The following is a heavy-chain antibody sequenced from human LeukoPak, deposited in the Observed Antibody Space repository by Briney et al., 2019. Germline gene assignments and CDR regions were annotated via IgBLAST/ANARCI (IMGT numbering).Heavy chain of an antibody. D-gene: IGHD3-10*01. V-gene: IGHV3-66*01. CDR1: GFTFSNYW. J-gene: IGHJ5*02. Sequence: PGGSLRLSCAASGFTFSNYWMSWVRQAPGKGLEWVSVIYSGGSTYYADSVKGRFTISRDNSKNTLYLQMNSLRAEDTAVYYCARAPGYGSGSSRFDPWGQGTLVTVSS. CDR3: ARAPGYGSGSSRFDP. CDR2: IYSGGST.